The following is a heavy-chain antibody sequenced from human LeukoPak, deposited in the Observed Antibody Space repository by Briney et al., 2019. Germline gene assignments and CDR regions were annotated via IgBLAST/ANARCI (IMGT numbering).Heavy chain of an antibody. CDR1: GFTFDDYA. CDR3: TKGNWNYRYYFDY. V-gene: IGHV3-43*02. CDR2: ISGDAGST. J-gene: IGHJ4*02. D-gene: IGHD1-7*01. Sequence: GGSLRLSCAAPGFTFDDYAMHWVRQAPGKGLEWVSLISGDAGSTYYADSVKGRFTISRDNSKNSLYLQMNSLRTEDTALYYCTKGNWNYRYYFDYWGQGTLVTVSS.